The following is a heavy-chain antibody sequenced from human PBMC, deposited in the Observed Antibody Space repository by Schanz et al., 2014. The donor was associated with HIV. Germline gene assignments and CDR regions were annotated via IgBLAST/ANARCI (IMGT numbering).Heavy chain of an antibody. CDR3: ARVFGRTYGLPDY. CDR2: ISASGSSI. Sequence: EVQLVESGGGLVQPGGSLRLSCATSGFTFSTYSMNWVRQAPGRGLEWVSYISASGSSIQYADSVKGRFTISRDNSKNTLYLHMDSVRAEDTAVYYCARVFGRTYGLPDYWGQGTLVTVSS. D-gene: IGHD3-10*01. CDR1: GFTFSTYS. J-gene: IGHJ4*02. V-gene: IGHV3-48*01.